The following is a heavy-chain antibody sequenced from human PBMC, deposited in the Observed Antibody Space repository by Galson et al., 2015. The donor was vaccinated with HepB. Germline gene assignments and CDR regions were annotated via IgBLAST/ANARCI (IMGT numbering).Heavy chain of an antibody. Sequence: SVKVSCKASGYTFTSYGISWVRQAPGQGLEWMGWISAYNGNTNYAQKLQGRVTMTTDTSTSTAYMELRSLRSDDTAVYYCARVGYYSGGGIGFIAAELWGQGTLVTVSS. V-gene: IGHV1-18*01. D-gene: IGHD6-13*01. CDR3: ARVGYYSGGGIGFIAAEL. CDR2: ISAYNGNT. CDR1: GYTFTSYG. J-gene: IGHJ4*02.